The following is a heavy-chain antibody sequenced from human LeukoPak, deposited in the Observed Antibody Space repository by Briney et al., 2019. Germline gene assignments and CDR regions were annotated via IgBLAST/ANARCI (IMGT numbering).Heavy chain of an antibody. D-gene: IGHD3-9*01. CDR2: TNPNSGGT. J-gene: IGHJ4*02. CDR3: ARGSTPDYDILTGHETNDY. V-gene: IGHV1-2*02. Sequence: ASVKVSCKASGYTFTGYYMHWVRQAPGQGLEWMGWTNPNSGGTNYAQKFQGRVTMTRDTSISTAYMELSRLRSDDTAVYYCARGSTPDYDILTGHETNDYWGQGTLVTVSS. CDR1: GYTFTGYY.